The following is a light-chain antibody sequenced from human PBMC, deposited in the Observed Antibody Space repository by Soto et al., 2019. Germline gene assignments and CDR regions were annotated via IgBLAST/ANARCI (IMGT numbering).Light chain of an antibody. CDR2: TNN. Sequence: QSVLTRSPSASGTPGQRVTISCSGSSSNTGSNYVYWYQQLPGTAPKLLIDTNNQRPSGVPDRFSGSKSGTSASLAISGPRTEDEANYYCAAWDDSLSGRVFGGGTKLTVL. V-gene: IGLV1-47*01. CDR3: AAWDDSLSGRV. J-gene: IGLJ2*01. CDR1: SSNTGSNY.